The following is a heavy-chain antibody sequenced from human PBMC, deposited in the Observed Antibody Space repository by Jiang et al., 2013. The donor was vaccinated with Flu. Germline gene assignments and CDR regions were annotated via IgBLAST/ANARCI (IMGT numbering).Heavy chain of an antibody. Sequence: ETLSLTCTVSGGSISSYYWSWIRQPPGKGLEWIGYIYTSGSTNYNPSLKSRVTISVDTSKNQFSLKLSSVTAADTAVYYCARGPLYYDILTGYFSYYFDYWGQGTLVTVSS. J-gene: IGHJ4*02. CDR2: IYTSGST. V-gene: IGHV4-4*09. CDR1: GGSISSYY. D-gene: IGHD3-9*01. CDR3: ARGPLYYDILTGYFSYYFDY.